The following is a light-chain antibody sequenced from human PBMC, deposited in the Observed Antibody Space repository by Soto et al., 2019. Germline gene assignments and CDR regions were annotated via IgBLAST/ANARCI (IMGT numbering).Light chain of an antibody. V-gene: IGKV1-9*01. J-gene: IGKJ1*01. CDR2: AAS. CDR3: QQLNSYPGT. Sequence: QLTQSPSSLSASVGDRVTITCRASQGISSYLAWYQQKPGKAPKLLIYAASTLQSGVPSRFSGSGSGTDFTLTISSLQPVDFATYYCQQLNSYPGTFGQGTKVEIK. CDR1: QGISSY.